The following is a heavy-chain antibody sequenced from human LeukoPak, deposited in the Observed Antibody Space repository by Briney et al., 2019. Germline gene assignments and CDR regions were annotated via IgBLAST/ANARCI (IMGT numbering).Heavy chain of an antibody. CDR1: GYTFTSYG. CDR2: ISAYNGIT. D-gene: IGHD3-10*01. J-gene: IGHJ5*02. Sequence: GASVKVSCKASGYTFTSYGISWVRQAPGQGLEWMGWISAYNGITNYAQKLQGRVTMTTDTSTSTAYMELRSLRSDDTAVYYCARDAVDYYGSGSYNNWFDPWGQGTLVTVSS. CDR3: ARDAVDYYGSGSYNNWFDP. V-gene: IGHV1-18*01.